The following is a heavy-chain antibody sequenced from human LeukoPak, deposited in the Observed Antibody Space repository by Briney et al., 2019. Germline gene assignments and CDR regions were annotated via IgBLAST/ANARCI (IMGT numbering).Heavy chain of an antibody. D-gene: IGHD1-26*01. V-gene: IGHV2-5*02. CDR2: IYWDDDR. Sequence: AGPTLVKPAQTRTLTCTFSGFSVSTSGVGVGWICQPPGNALEWLALIYWDDDRCYSPSLKSRLTITKESTKNQVVLTMTNNDPVHKAKNYCAHSRIVGSTPGAMDVWGKGRTVT. CDR3: AHSRIVGSTPGAMDV. CDR1: GFSVSTSGVG. J-gene: IGHJ6*03.